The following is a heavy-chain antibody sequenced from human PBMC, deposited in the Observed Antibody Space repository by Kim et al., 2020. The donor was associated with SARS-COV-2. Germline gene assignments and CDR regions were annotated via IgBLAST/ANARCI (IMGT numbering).Heavy chain of an antibody. CDR1: GFTVSSNY. D-gene: IGHD3-3*02. CDR3: ARGAYSRILFARIYYYGMDV. J-gene: IGHJ6*02. CDR2: IYSGGST. Sequence: GGSLRLSCAASGFTVSSNYMSWVRQAPGKGLEWVSVIYSGGSTYYADSVKGRFTISRDNSKNTLYLQMNSLRAEDTAVYYCARGAYSRILFARIYYYGMDVWGQGTTVTVSS. V-gene: IGHV3-66*01.